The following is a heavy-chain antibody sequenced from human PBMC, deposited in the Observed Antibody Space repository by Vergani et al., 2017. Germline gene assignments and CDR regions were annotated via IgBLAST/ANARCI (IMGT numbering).Heavy chain of an antibody. CDR1: GGSFTSYH. V-gene: IGHV4-34*01. D-gene: IGHD4-11*01. Sequence: QVQLRQWGGGLLKPSETLSLTCVVNGGSFTSYHWTWIRQSPGEGLEWVGDIDHTGRPDYNPSLKGGLTMSVDKSRNQFSLTLNSVTATDTAIYFCARVNTETNGHLYYYYYMDVWGQGTAVTVS. CDR3: ARVNTETNGHLYYYYYMDV. CDR2: IDHTGRP. J-gene: IGHJ6*03.